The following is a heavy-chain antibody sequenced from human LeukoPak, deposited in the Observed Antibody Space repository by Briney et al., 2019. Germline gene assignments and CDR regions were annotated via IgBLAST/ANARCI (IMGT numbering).Heavy chain of an antibody. V-gene: IGHV1-18*04. CDR1: GYPFNSHG. CDR2: ISPDNGNT. D-gene: IGHD1-20*01. CDR3: ARTEYNWGYFYMDI. J-gene: IGHJ6*03. Sequence: ASVKVPCETSGYPFNSHGISWVRQAPGQGLEWMGWISPDNGNTDYAQNFQGRVTFTADTSTRTVYMELWSLRSDDTGVYYCARTEYNWGYFYMDIWGKGTTVTVSS.